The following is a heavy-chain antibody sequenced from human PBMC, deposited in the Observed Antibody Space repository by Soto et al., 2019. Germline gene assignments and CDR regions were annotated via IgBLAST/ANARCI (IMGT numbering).Heavy chain of an antibody. V-gene: IGHV3-30*18. CDR1: GFTFSSYG. D-gene: IGHD3-10*01. J-gene: IGHJ4*02. Sequence: QVQLVESGGGVVQPGRSLRLSCAASGFTFSSYGMHWVRQAPGKGLEWVAVIIYDGSTKYYADSVKGRFTISRDNSKSKLYLQMNSLRAEDTAVYYCAKERMGAGVRGYFDYWGQGTLVTVSS. CDR3: AKERMGAGVRGYFDY. CDR2: IIYDGSTK.